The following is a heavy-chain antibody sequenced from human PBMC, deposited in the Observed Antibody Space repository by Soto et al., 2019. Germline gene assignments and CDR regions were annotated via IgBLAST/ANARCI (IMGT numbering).Heavy chain of an antibody. V-gene: IGHV3-74*01. CDR2: INGDGSGT. J-gene: IGHJ5*02. Sequence: EVQLVESGGGLIQPGGSLRLSCAASGFTFSNYWIHWVRQAPGEGLVWLSRINGDGSGTNYADSAKGRFTISRDNAKNTVYVQMNSLRAEDTAVYYCARGGLRAYWIDPWGQGTLVTVSS. CDR3: ARGGLRAYWIDP. D-gene: IGHD4-17*01. CDR1: GFTFSNYW.